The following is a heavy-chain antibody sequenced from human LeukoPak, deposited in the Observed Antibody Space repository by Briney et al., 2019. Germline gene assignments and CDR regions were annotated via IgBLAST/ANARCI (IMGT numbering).Heavy chain of an antibody. V-gene: IGHV3-48*03. CDR1: GFTFSIYE. J-gene: IGHJ6*03. D-gene: IGHD5-18*01. CDR3: AVVDTAMVRATLYYMDV. CDR2: ISSSGSTI. Sequence: TGGSLRLSCAASGFTFSIYEMNWVRQAPGKGLEWVSYISSSGSTIYYADSVKGRFTISRDNAKNSLYLQMNSLRAEDTAVYYCAVVDTAMVRATLYYMDVWGKGTTVTVSS.